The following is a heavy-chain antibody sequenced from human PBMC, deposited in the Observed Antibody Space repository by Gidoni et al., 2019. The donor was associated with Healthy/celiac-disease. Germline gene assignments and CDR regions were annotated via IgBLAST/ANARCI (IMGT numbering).Heavy chain of an antibody. D-gene: IGHD4-17*01. Sequence: EVQLLESGGGWEQPGGSLGLFGAASGLPFSNYAMTWVRQAPGKGLELVSTISGTDGSTYYADSVKGRFTISRDNSKNTLYLQMNTLRAEDTAVYYCAKDLYGDYVGDYWGQGTLVTVSP. CDR3: AKDLYGDYVGDY. J-gene: IGHJ4*02. V-gene: IGHV3-23*01. CDR1: GLPFSNYA. CDR2: ISGTDGST.